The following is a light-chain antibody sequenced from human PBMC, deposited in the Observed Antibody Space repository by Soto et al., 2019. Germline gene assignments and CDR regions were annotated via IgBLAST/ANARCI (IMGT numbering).Light chain of an antibody. Sequence: EMVLTQSPATLSLSPGERATLSCRASPSVGSFLAWYQQKPGQAPRLLISRASNRATDIPPRFSGSGSGTDFTLTISSLEPEDFAVYYCQQRSSWPLTFGGGTKVEIK. CDR3: QQRSSWPLT. CDR2: RAS. CDR1: PSVGSF. V-gene: IGKV3-11*01. J-gene: IGKJ4*01.